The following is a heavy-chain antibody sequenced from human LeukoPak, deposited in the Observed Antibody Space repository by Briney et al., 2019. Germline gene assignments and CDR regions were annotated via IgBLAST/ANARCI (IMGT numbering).Heavy chain of an antibody. Sequence: GGSLRLSCAASGFPFTNYWMSWVRQAPGTGLEWVANIKEDGSVMYYVDSLKGRFTISRDSAQNSLYLQMNSLRVEDTAVYFCARDLWGSYSTGSYLDYWGQGALVTVSS. J-gene: IGHJ4*02. CDR1: GFPFTNYW. D-gene: IGHD6-19*01. V-gene: IGHV3-7*01. CDR2: IKEDGSVM. CDR3: ARDLWGSYSTGSYLDY.